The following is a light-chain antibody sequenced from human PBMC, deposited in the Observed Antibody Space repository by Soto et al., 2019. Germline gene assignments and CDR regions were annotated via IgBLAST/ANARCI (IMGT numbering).Light chain of an antibody. CDR1: QSVSSN. Sequence: EIVMTQSPATLSVSPGERATLSCRASQSVSSNLAWYQQKPGQAPRLLIYGASTRATGIPARFSGSGSGTEFTLTISSLEPEDFAVYYCHQRTSGITFGQGTRLEIK. CDR3: HQRTSGIT. J-gene: IGKJ5*01. CDR2: GAS. V-gene: IGKV3-15*01.